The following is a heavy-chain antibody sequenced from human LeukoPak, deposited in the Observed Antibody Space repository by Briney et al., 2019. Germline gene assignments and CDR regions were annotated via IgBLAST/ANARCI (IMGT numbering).Heavy chain of an antibody. V-gene: IGHV4-39*01. D-gene: IGHD3-22*01. CDR1: GGSISSSSYY. Sequence: SETLSLTCTVSGGSISSSSYYWGWIRQPPGKGLEWIGSIYYSGSTYYNPSLKSRVTISVDTSKNQFSLKLSSVTAADTAVYYCASRVYYYDSSGYYFRDWGQGTLVTVSS. CDR2: IYYSGST. J-gene: IGHJ4*02. CDR3: ASRVYYYDSSGYYFRD.